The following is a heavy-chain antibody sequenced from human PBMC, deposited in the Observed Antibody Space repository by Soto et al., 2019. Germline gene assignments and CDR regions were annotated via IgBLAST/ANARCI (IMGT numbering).Heavy chain of an antibody. D-gene: IGHD3-22*01. CDR3: ARVRPNYYDSSGYPVGLDY. CDR1: GGSFSGYY. CDR2: INHSGST. V-gene: IGHV4-34*01. J-gene: IGHJ4*02. Sequence: LSLTCAVYGGSFSGYYWSWIRQPPGKGLEWIGEINHSGSTNYNPSLKSRVTISVDTSKNQFSLKLSSVTAADTAVYYCARVRPNYYDSSGYPVGLDYWGQGTLVTSPQ.